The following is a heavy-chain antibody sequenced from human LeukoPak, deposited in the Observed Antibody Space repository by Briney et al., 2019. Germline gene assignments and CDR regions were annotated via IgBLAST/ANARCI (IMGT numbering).Heavy chain of an antibody. Sequence: ASVKASCKASGYTFTSYAMHWVRQAPGQRLEWMGWINAGNGNTKYSQKFQGRVTITRDTSASTAYMELSSLRSEDTAVYYCARAKLGSSWYDPTPSYYYGMDVWGQGTTVTVSS. CDR1: GYTFTSYA. V-gene: IGHV1-3*01. CDR2: INAGNGNT. D-gene: IGHD6-13*01. J-gene: IGHJ6*02. CDR3: ARAKLGSSWYDPTPSYYYGMDV.